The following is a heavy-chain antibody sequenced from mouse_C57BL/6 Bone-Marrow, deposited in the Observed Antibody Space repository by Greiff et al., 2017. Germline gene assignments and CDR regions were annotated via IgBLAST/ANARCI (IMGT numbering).Heavy chain of an antibody. Sequence: VQLKESGPELVKPGDSVKISCKASGYSFTGYFMNWVMQSHGKSLEWIGRINPYNGDTFYNQKFKGKATLTVDKSSNTAHMELRSLTSEDSAVTYCSNSYSGYYAMEYWGQGTSLTVSS. V-gene: IGHV1-20*01. CDR3: SNSYSGYYAMEY. J-gene: IGHJ4*01. CDR2: INPYNGDT. D-gene: IGHD1-3*01. CDR1: GYSFTGYF.